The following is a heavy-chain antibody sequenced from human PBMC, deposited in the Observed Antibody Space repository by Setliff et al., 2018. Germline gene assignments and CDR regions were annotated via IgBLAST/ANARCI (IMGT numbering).Heavy chain of an antibody. CDR2: IKQDGSEK. CDR1: GFTFSRYW. D-gene: IGHD3-10*01. Sequence: SLRLSCAASGFTFSRYWMSWVRQAPGKGLEWVANIKQDGSEKYYVDSVKGRFTISRDNAKNSLYLQMNSLRAEDTAVYYCAKNGFGVVALGVNNWFDPWGQGTLVTVSS. J-gene: IGHJ5*02. CDR3: AKNGFGVVALGVNNWFDP. V-gene: IGHV3-7*01.